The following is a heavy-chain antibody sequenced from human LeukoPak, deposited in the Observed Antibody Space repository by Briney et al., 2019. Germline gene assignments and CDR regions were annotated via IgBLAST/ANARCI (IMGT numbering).Heavy chain of an antibody. D-gene: IGHD6-6*01. J-gene: IGHJ5*02. CDR2: ISGSGGST. CDR3: AKGAPYSSSLSNWFDP. V-gene: IGHV3-23*01. Sequence: GGSLRLSCAPSGFTFSSYAMTWVRQPPGKALEWVSAISGSGGSTHYADSVKGRFTISRDNSKNTLYLQMNSLRAEDTAVYYCAKGAPYSSSLSNWFDPWGQGTLVTVSS. CDR1: GFTFSSYA.